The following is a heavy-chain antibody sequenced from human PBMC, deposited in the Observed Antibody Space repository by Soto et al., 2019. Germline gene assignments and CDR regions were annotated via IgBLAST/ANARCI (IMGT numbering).Heavy chain of an antibody. CDR1: GASISSSSNY. Sequence: SETLSLTCTASGASISSSSNYWGWIRQSPGKGLEWIGSIYYTGGTYYNPSLKSRVTISVDTSKNQFSLKLNSVTAADTAVYYCAREGPPIIAHKATEYFQHWCQGTLVTVSS. V-gene: IGHV4-39*02. CDR3: AREGPPIIAHKATEYFQH. D-gene: IGHD2-21*01. CDR2: IYYTGGT. J-gene: IGHJ1*01.